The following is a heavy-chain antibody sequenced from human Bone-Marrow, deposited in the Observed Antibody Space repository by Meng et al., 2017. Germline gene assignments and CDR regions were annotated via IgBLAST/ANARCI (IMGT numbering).Heavy chain of an antibody. J-gene: IGHJ4*02. CDR2: MNPNSGNT. D-gene: IGHD6-6*01. V-gene: IGHV1-8*01. Sequence: VQPVQSGAEVKKPGASVKVSCKASGYTFTSYDINWVRQATGQGLEWMGWMNPNSGNTGYAQKFQGRVTMTRNTSISTAYMELSSLRSEDTAVYYCARGRIMYIGSSLYYFDYWGQGTLVTVSS. CDR3: ARGRIMYIGSSLYYFDY. CDR1: GYTFTSYD.